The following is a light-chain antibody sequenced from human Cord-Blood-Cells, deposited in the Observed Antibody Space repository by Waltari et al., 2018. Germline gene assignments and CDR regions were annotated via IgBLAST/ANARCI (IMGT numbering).Light chain of an antibody. CDR1: QDISNY. J-gene: IGKJ2*01. CDR3: QQYDNLPYT. V-gene: IGKV1-33*01. Sequence: DIQMTQSPSSLSASVGDRVTITCPASQDISNYLNWYLQKPGKAPKLLIYDASNLETGVPSRFSGSGSGTDFTFTISSLQPEDIATYYCQQYDNLPYTFGQGTKLESK. CDR2: DAS.